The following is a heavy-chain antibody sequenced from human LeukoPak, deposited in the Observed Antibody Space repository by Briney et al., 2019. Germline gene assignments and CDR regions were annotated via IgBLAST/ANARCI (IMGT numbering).Heavy chain of an antibody. J-gene: IGHJ6*03. CDR3: ATSGGFVLPNAITGNWYMDV. V-gene: IGHV3-21*01. D-gene: IGHD2-2*01. CDR1: GFTFSDYS. CDR2: ITSAGGYT. Sequence: GGSQRLSCGASGFTFSDYSMNWVRQAPGKGLAWVASITSAGGYTYYADSVKGRFTISRDNAQNSLFLQMNSLRAEDTAVYFCATSGGFVLPNAITGNWYMDVWGRGNSVTV.